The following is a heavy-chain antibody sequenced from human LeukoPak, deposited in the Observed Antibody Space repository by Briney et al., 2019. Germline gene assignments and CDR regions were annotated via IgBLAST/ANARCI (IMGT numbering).Heavy chain of an antibody. CDR3: ARAIKGGDAFDI. J-gene: IGHJ3*02. D-gene: IGHD5-24*01. CDR2: ISYDGSNK. Sequence: GGSLRLSCAASGFTFSSYAMHWVRQAPGKGLEWVAVISYDGSNKYYADSVKGRFTISRDNAKNSLYLQMNSLRAEDTAVYYCARAIKGGDAFDIWGQGTMVTVSS. CDR1: GFTFSSYA. V-gene: IGHV3-30-3*01.